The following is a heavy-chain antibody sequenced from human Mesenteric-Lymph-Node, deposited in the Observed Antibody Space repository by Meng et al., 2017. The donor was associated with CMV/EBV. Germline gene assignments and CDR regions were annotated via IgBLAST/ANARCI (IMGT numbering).Heavy chain of an antibody. CDR2: IRYDGSNK. CDR1: GFTFSSYE. Sequence: GESLKISCAASGFTFSSYEMNWVRQAPGKGLEWVAFIRYDGSNKYYADSVKGRFSLSRDNSKNTLYLQMNSLRAEDTAVYYCAKDLGILLHIPYGMDVWGQGTTVTVSS. D-gene: IGHD2-15*01. CDR3: AKDLGILLHIPYGMDV. V-gene: IGHV3-30*02. J-gene: IGHJ6*02.